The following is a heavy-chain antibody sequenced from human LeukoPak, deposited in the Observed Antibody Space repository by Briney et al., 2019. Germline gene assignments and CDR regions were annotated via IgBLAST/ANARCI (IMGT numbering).Heavy chain of an antibody. CDR1: GFTFSSYG. Sequence: GGSLRLSCAASGFTFSSYGMHWVRQAPGKGLEWVAVISYDGSNKYYADSGKGRFTISRDNSKNTLYLQMNSLRAEDTAVYYCAKDAYYYDSSGYDYWGQGTLVTVSS. J-gene: IGHJ4*02. V-gene: IGHV3-30*18. D-gene: IGHD3-22*01. CDR3: AKDAYYYDSSGYDY. CDR2: ISYDGSNK.